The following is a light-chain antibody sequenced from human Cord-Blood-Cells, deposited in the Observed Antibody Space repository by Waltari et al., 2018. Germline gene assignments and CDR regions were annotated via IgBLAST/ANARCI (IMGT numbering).Light chain of an antibody. V-gene: IGLV2-11*01. Sequence: QSALTQPRSVSGSPGQSVTISCPGTSSDVGGYNYVSWYQQHPGKAPKLMIDDVSKRPSGVPDRFSGSKSGNTASLTISGLQAEDEADYYCCSYAGSYTVVFGGGTKLTVL. CDR3: CSYAGSYTVV. CDR2: DVS. J-gene: IGLJ2*01. CDR1: SSDVGGYNY.